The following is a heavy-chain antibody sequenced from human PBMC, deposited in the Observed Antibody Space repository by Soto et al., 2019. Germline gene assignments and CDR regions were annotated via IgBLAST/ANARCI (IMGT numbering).Heavy chain of an antibody. D-gene: IGHD2-2*01. J-gene: IGHJ6*02. CDR3: ARGNIVVVPAPLWYYYYGMDV. CDR2: IIPIFGTA. V-gene: IGHV1-69*01. CDR1: GGTFSSYA. Sequence: QVQLVQSGAEVKKPGSSVKVSCKASGGTFSSYAISWVRQAPGQGLEWMGGIIPIFGTANYAQKFQGRVTITADESTSTAYMGLSSLSSKDTAVYYCARGNIVVVPAPLWYYYYGMDVWGQGTTVTVSS.